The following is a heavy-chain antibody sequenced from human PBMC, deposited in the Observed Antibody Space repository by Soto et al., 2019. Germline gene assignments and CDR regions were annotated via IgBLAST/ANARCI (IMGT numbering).Heavy chain of an antibody. D-gene: IGHD3-22*01. J-gene: IGHJ6*02. V-gene: IGHV3-33*01. CDR3: ARSGYYYEGDYYYYGMDV. Sequence: GGSLRLSCAASGFTFSSYGMYWVRRAPGKGLEWVAVIWYDGSNKYYEDSVKGRFTISRDNSKNTLYLQMNSLRAEDTAVYYCARSGYYYEGDYYYYGMDVWGQGTTVTVSS. CDR2: IWYDGSNK. CDR1: GFTFSSYG.